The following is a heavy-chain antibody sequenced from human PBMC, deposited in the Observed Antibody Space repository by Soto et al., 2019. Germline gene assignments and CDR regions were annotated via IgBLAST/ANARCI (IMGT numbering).Heavy chain of an antibody. D-gene: IGHD2-2*01. CDR1: GGTFSSYA. Sequence: SVKVSCKASGGTFSSYAISWVRQAPGQGLEWMGGIIPIFGTANYAQKFQGRVTITADESTSTAYMELSSLRSEDTAVYYCARAGTRGPARRGYFQHWGQGNLVTVSS. J-gene: IGHJ1*01. CDR3: ARAGTRGPARRGYFQH. V-gene: IGHV1-69*13. CDR2: IIPIFGTA.